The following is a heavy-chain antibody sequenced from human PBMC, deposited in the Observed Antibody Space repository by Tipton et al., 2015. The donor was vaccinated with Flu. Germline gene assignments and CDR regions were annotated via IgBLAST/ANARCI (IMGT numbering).Heavy chain of an antibody. CDR1: GFTFSKYA. CDR3: ARVIPEFVAGLSY. Sequence: SLRLSCTASGFTFSKYAMSWVRQAPGKGLEWVSAIGGGGATTYLADSVKGRFTISRDNIRNTLYLQMNSLRAEDTAIYYCARVIPEFVAGLSYWGQGTLVTVSS. CDR2: IGGGGATT. J-gene: IGHJ4*02. D-gene: IGHD6-19*01. V-gene: IGHV3-23*01.